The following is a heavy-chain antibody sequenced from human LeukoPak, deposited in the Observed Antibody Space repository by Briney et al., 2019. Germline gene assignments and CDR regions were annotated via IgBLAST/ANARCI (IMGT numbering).Heavy chain of an antibody. CDR3: AKGIIVGAITDAFDI. Sequence: PGGSLRLSCAASGFTFSSHSMNWVRQAPGKGLEWVSSISSSGRYIYYADSLKGRFTTSRDNAKGSLYLQMDSLRAEDTAVYYCAKGIIVGAITDAFDIWGQGTMVTVSS. CDR2: ISSSGRYI. V-gene: IGHV3-21*01. D-gene: IGHD1-26*01. CDR1: GFTFSSHS. J-gene: IGHJ3*02.